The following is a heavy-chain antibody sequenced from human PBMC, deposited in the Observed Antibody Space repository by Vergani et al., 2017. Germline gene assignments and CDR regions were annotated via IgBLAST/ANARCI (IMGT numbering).Heavy chain of an antibody. D-gene: IGHD3-10*01. CDR1: GFTFDDYA. CDR3: ARATTMVRGVIYRPYYYYGMDV. CDR2: ISWNSGSI. J-gene: IGHJ6*02. Sequence: EVQLVESGGGLVQPGRSLRLSCAASGFTFDDYAMHWVRQAPGKGLEWVSGISWNSGSIGYADSVKGRFTISRDNAKNSLYLQMNSLRSEDTAVYYCARATTMVRGVIYRPYYYYGMDVWGQGTTVTVSS. V-gene: IGHV3-9*01.